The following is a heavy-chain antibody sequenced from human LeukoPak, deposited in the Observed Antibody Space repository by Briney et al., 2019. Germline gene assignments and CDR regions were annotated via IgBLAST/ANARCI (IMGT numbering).Heavy chain of an antibody. V-gene: IGHV4-59*08. Sequence: SEILSLTCTVSGGSISSYYWSWIRQPPGKGLEWIGYIYYSGTTNYNPSLKSRVTISVDTSRNQFSLKLSSVTAADTAVYYCAGLKPHLLDYWGQGTLVTVSS. D-gene: IGHD3-16*01. CDR1: GGSISSYY. CDR2: IYYSGTT. CDR3: AGLKPHLLDY. J-gene: IGHJ4*02.